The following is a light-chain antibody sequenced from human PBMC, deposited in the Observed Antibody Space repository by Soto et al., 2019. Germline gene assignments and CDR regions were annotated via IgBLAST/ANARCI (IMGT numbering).Light chain of an antibody. CDR3: QQYHNWPPIT. CDR2: GAS. V-gene: IGKV3-15*01. Sequence: EILLTQSPGTLSLSPGERATLSSRASESVSSSFLAWYQQRPGQAPRLLIYGASVRATGVPARFSGSGSGTEFTLTISNLQSEDFAVYFCQQYHNWPPITFGQGTRLEIK. J-gene: IGKJ5*01. CDR1: ESVSSS.